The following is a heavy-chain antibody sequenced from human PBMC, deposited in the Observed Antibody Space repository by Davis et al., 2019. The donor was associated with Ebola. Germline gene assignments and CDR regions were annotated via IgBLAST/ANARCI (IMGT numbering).Heavy chain of an antibody. CDR2: INPITGGT. CDR1: GYRFTSYY. D-gene: IGHD3-22*01. V-gene: IGHV1-46*01. Sequence: ASVKVSCKASGYRFTSYYMHWVRQAPGQGLEWIGIINPITGGTSYAQNFQVRVNMTRETSTSTVYMELSSLRSEDTAVYYCAREGGRYYDSSGYVFDIWGQGTMVKVSS. CDR3: AREGGRYYDSSGYVFDI. J-gene: IGHJ3*02.